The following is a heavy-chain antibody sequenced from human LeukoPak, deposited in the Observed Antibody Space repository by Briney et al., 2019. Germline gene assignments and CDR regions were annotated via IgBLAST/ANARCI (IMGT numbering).Heavy chain of an antibody. J-gene: IGHJ4*02. D-gene: IGHD3-22*01. CDR3: ARGLPPRRNSDSSGYYSYYFDY. V-gene: IGHV1-18*01. CDR1: GYTFTNYG. Sequence: GASVKVSCKASGYTFTNYGVTWVRQAPGQGLEWMGWISAYNGNTKHAQKVQGRVTMTTDTSTSTVYMEPRSLRSDDTAVYYCARGLPPRRNSDSSGYYSYYFDYWGQGSLVTVSS. CDR2: ISAYNGNT.